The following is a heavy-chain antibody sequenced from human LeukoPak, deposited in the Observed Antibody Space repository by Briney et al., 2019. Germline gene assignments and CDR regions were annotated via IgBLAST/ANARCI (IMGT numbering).Heavy chain of an antibody. J-gene: IGHJ6*03. CDR1: GFTFSSYG. CDR3: AKDSGQHLGNYYYFYMDV. Sequence: GGSLRLSCAASGFTFSSYGMHWVRQAPGKGLEWVALMQSDGSNKYYADSVKGRLAISRDTSKNTLYLQMNSLTPEDTAVYYCAKDSGQHLGNYYYFYMDVWGKGTTVTVSS. D-gene: IGHD6-13*01. V-gene: IGHV3-30*02. CDR2: MQSDGSNK.